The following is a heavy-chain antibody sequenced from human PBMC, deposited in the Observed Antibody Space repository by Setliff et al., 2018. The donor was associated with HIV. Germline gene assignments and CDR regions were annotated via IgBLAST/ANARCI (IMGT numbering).Heavy chain of an antibody. V-gene: IGHV4-39*01. CDR2: IYYSGST. Sequence: PSETLSLTCTLSGGSISSSSYYWGWIRQPPGKGLEWIGSIYYSGSTYYNPSLKSRVTISVDTSQSRFSLELTSVTAADTAVYYCARPSFGIGGGANFDYWGHGTLVTVSS. D-gene: IGHD3-3*01. CDR3: ARPSFGIGGGANFDY. CDR1: GGSISSSSYY. J-gene: IGHJ4*01.